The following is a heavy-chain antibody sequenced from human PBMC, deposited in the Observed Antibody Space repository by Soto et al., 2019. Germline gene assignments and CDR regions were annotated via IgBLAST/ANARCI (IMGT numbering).Heavy chain of an antibody. V-gene: IGHV3-23*01. Sequence: GGSLRLSCAASGFTFSSYAMSWVRQAPGKGLEWVSAISGSGGSTHYADSVKGRFTISRDNSKNTLYLQMNSLRAEDTAVYYCAKIPGQLALLGLFDYWGQGTLVTVSS. D-gene: IGHD6-6*01. CDR3: AKIPGQLALLGLFDY. CDR1: GFTFSSYA. J-gene: IGHJ4*02. CDR2: ISGSGGST.